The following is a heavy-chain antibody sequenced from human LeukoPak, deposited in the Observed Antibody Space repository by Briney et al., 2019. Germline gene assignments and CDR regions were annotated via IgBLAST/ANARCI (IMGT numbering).Heavy chain of an antibody. D-gene: IGHD3-22*01. J-gene: IGHJ6*02. CDR2: IGTAGDT. CDR1: GFTFSSYD. Sequence: PGGSLTLSCAASGFTFSSYDMHWVRQATGKGMEWVSAIGTAGDTYYPGSVKGRFTISRENAKNSLYLQMNSLRAGDTAMYYCAREVYDSSGYPPPPNYGMDVWGQGTTVTVSS. V-gene: IGHV3-13*04. CDR3: AREVYDSSGYPPPPNYGMDV.